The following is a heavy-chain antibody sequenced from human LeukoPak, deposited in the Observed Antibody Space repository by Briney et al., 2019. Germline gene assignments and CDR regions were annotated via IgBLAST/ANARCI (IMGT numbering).Heavy chain of an antibody. D-gene: IGHD6-13*01. CDR2: INAGNGNT. CDR3: ARDLEYSSSWYSDFDY. CDR1: GYTFAKYA. Sequence: ASVKVSCKASGYTFAKYAIHWVRQAPGQRLEWMGWINAGNGNTKYSQKFQGRVTITRDTSASTAYMELSSLRSEDTAVYYCARDLEYSSSWYSDFDYWGQGTLVTVSS. V-gene: IGHV1-3*01. J-gene: IGHJ4*02.